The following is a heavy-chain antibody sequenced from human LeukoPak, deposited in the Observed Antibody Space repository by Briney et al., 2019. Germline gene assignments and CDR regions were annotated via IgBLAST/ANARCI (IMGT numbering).Heavy chain of an antibody. D-gene: IGHD2-2*02. Sequence: PGGSLRLSCAASGFTFSAYGMHWLRQAPGKGLEWVAVIPYDSSNKYYTDSVQGRFTISRDNPKNTLYLQMNSLRADDTAVYYCAKNRIPTSITPDSWGQGTLVTVSS. CDR2: IPYDSSNK. V-gene: IGHV3-30*18. CDR3: AKNRIPTSITPDS. J-gene: IGHJ5*01. CDR1: GFTFSAYG.